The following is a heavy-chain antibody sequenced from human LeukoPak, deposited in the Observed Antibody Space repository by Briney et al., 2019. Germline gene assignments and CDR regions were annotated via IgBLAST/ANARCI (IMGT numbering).Heavy chain of an antibody. Sequence: PSETLSLTCAVYGGSFSGYYWSWIRQPPGKGLEWIGEINHSGSTNYNPSLKSRVTISVDTSKNQFSLKLSSVTAADTAVYYCARMVVGPHWFDPWGQGTLVTVSS. CDR2: INHSGST. V-gene: IGHV4-34*01. CDR3: ARMVVGPHWFDP. D-gene: IGHD2-15*01. CDR1: GGSFSGYY. J-gene: IGHJ5*02.